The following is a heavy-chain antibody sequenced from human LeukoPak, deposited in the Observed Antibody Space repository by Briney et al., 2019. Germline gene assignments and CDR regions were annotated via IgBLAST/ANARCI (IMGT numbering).Heavy chain of an antibody. V-gene: IGHV4-4*02. CDR2: IYHSGST. Sequence: SGTLSLTCAVSGGSIGSSNWWSWVRQPPGKGLEWIGEIYHSGSTNYNPSLKSRVTISVDASKNQFSLKLTSVTAADTAVYYCARAYYYGSGSYGLDYWGQGTLVTVSS. CDR1: GGSIGSSNW. D-gene: IGHD3-10*01. CDR3: ARAYYYGSGSYGLDY. J-gene: IGHJ4*02.